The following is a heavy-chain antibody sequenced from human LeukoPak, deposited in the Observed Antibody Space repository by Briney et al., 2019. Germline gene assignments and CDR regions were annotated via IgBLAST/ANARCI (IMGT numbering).Heavy chain of an antibody. Sequence: GASVKVSCKASGGTFSSYAINWVRQATGQGPEWMGWMNANSGNTGYAQKFQGRFAMTWDTSIGTAYMELSSLRSEDTAVYYCTREYRHQPDWGQGTLVTVSS. CDR3: TREYRHQPD. D-gene: IGHD2-2*01. CDR1: GGTFSSYA. J-gene: IGHJ4*02. V-gene: IGHV1-8*02. CDR2: MNANSGNT.